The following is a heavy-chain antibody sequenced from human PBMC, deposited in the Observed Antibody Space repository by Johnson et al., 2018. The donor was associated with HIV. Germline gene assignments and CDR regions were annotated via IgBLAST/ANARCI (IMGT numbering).Heavy chain of an antibody. CDR3: ARVFVVVAAAHDVFDI. V-gene: IGHV3-23*04. CDR2: ISVSGGST. CDR1: GFTFSSYA. J-gene: IGHJ3*02. Sequence: VQVVESGGGLVQPGGSLRLSCAASGFTFSSYAMSWVRQAPGKGLEWVSAISVSGGSTYYADSVKGRFTISRDNSKNTLYLQMNSLRAEDTAVYYCARVFVVVAAAHDVFDIWGQGTMVTVSS. D-gene: IGHD2-2*01.